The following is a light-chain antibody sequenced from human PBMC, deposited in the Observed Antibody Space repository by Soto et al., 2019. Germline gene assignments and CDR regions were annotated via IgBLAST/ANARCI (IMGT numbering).Light chain of an antibody. CDR1: QSISNY. Sequence: DIQMTQSPSSLSASVGDRVTITCRASQSISNYLHWYQQQPGKAPKLLISAASSLQSGVPSRCSGTGSGTDFSLIISSLQPDDFATYYCQESFTTPGTFGQGTKVEIK. J-gene: IGKJ1*01. CDR2: AAS. V-gene: IGKV1-39*01. CDR3: QESFTTPGT.